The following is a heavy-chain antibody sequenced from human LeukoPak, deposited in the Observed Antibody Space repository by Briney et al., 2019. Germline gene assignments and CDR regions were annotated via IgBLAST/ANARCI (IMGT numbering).Heavy chain of an antibody. CDR3: ARDSGDPYGMDV. CDR1: GFTFSSYS. CDR2: ISSSSSYI. J-gene: IGHJ6*02. D-gene: IGHD2-21*02. V-gene: IGHV3-21*01. Sequence: GGSLRLSCAASGFTFSSYSMNWVRQAPGKGLEWVSSISSSSSYIYYADSVKGRFTISRDNAKNSLYLQMNSLRAEDTAAYYCARDSGDPYGMDVWGQGTTVTVSS.